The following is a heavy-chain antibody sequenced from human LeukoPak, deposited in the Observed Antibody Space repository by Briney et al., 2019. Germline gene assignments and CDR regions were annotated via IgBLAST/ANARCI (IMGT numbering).Heavy chain of an antibody. CDR1: GFTFSHAW. V-gene: IGHV3-23*01. CDR2: ISGSGGST. J-gene: IGHJ4*02. D-gene: IGHD1-26*01. Sequence: GGSLRLSCEGSGFTFSHAWMNWVRQAPGKGLEWVSAISGSGGSTYYADSVKGRFTISRDNSKNTLYLQMNSLRAEDTAVYYCAKRPGVGAAPFDYWGQGTLVTVSS. CDR3: AKRPGVGAAPFDY.